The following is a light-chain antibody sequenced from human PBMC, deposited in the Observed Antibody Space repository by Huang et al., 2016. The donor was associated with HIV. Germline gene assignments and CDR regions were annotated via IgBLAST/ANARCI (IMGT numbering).Light chain of an antibody. J-gene: IGKJ2*01. CDR3: QQYNNWPYT. Sequence: DTVMTQTPATLSVSPGARATLSCRASQSVGSKLAWFQQKPGQAPRRLIQGASTRATGIPARFSGSGSGTEFTLTISSLQSEDFAVYYCQQYNNWPYTFGQGTKLEIK. V-gene: IGKV3-15*01. CDR2: GAS. CDR1: QSVGSK.